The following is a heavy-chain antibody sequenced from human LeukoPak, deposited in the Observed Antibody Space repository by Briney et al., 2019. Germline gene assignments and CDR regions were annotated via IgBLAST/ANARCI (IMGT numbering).Heavy chain of an antibody. CDR2: IKQDGSGK. D-gene: IGHD4-17*01. CDR1: GFTFSSCW. J-gene: IGHJ5*02. CDR3: ARRGDYENWFDP. V-gene: IGHV3-7*01. Sequence: GGSLRLSCAASGFTFSSCWMSWVRQAPGKGLEWVANIKQDGSGKYYVDSVKGRFTISRDNARNSLFLQMNSLRAEDTAVYYCARRGDYENWFDPWGQGTLVTVSS.